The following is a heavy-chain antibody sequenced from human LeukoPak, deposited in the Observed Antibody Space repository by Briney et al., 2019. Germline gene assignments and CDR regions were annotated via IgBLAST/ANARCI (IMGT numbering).Heavy chain of an antibody. CDR1: GYSISSACY. D-gene: IGHD3-10*01. V-gene: IGHV4-38-2*01. CDR2: IYHRGSI. CDR3: ARGPYGSGSYPYYFDY. J-gene: IGHJ4*02. Sequence: SETLFLTCGVSGYSISSACYWGWIRQPPGKGLEWIGSIYHRGSIYSNPSLKSRVTISVDTSKNQFSLKLTSMTAADTAVYFCARGPYGSGSYPYYFDYWGQGTLVTVSS.